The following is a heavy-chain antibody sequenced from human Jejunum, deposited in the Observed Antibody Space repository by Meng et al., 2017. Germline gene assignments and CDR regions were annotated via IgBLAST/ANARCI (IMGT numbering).Heavy chain of an antibody. CDR1: GDSVSSNSAA. Sequence: QVPLQQSGPGPVKPSPTLSLTCAISGDSVSSNSAAWNWIRQSPSRGLEWLGRTYYRSKWSSDYAVSVRSRITINADTSKNQFSLQLNSVTPEDTAVYYCARKAVAVGTFDYWGQGTLVTVSS. CDR2: TYYRSKWSS. J-gene: IGHJ4*02. D-gene: IGHD6-19*01. CDR3: ARKAVAVGTFDY. V-gene: IGHV6-1*01.